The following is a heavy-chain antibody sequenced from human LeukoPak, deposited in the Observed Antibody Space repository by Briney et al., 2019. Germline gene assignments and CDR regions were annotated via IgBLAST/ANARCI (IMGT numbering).Heavy chain of an antibody. D-gene: IGHD3-10*01. CDR1: GFTVSNDY. Sequence: GGSLRLSCAASGFTVSNDYMTWVRQAPGRGLEWVSIIYSGGNTYYADSVKGRFTISRDNSKNTVYLQMNSLRVEDTAVYYCARDSSLWFGATWGQGTLVIVSS. CDR2: IYSGGNT. V-gene: IGHV3-53*01. CDR3: ARDSSLWFGAT. J-gene: IGHJ4*02.